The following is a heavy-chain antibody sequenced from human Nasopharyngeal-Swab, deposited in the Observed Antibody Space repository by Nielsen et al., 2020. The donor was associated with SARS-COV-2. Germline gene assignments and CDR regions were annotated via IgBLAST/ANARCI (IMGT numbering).Heavy chain of an antibody. D-gene: IGHD1-26*01. V-gene: IGHV3-23*01. CDR2: VSGSGKIT. Sequence: LKISCLASGFTFNNNAMTWVRQAPGKGLEWVSTVSGSGKITYYADSVKGRFTISRDNSKNTLFLQMSSLRDEDTAVYYCAKGGSLSGSWDWGQGTLVTVSS. J-gene: IGHJ4*02. CDR1: GFTFNNNA. CDR3: AKGGSLSGSWD.